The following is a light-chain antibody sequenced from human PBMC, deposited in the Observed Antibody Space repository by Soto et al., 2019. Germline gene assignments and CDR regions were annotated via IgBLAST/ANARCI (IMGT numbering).Light chain of an antibody. CDR3: QQANSFPLT. CDR1: QDISSW. J-gene: IGKJ4*01. CDR2: AAS. Sequence: DIQMTQSPSSVSASVGDRVTITCRASQDISSWLAWYQQKPGKAPKLLMFAASSLRGGVPSRFSGSGSGTDFTHTVSSLQLEDFATYYCQQANSFPLTFGGGTKVEIK. V-gene: IGKV1D-12*01.